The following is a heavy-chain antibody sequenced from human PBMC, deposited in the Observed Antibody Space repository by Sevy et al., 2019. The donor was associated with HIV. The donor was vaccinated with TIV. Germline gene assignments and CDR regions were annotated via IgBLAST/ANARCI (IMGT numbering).Heavy chain of an antibody. Sequence: GGSLRLSCAASGFIFNTYAMHWVRQAPGKGLEWVAVISYDGINKYYADSVKGRFTISRDNSRNTLDLQMNSLRSEDTALYYCASTGYCTGGSCYSPFGYWGQGTLVTVSS. CDR3: ASTGYCTGGSCYSPFGY. CDR2: ISYDGINK. CDR1: GFIFNTYA. V-gene: IGHV3-30-3*01. J-gene: IGHJ4*02. D-gene: IGHD2-15*01.